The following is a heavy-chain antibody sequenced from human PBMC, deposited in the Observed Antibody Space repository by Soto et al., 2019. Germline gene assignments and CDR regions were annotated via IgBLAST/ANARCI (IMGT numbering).Heavy chain of an antibody. J-gene: IGHJ4*02. V-gene: IGHV3-30-3*01. Sequence: QVQLVESGGGVVQPGRSLRLSCAASGFTFSSYAMHWVRQAPGKGLEWVAVISYDGSNKYYADSVKGRFTISRDNSKNTLYLQMNRLRAEDTAVYYCARSWMIVVVTSFDYWGQGTLVTVSS. D-gene: IGHD3-22*01. CDR3: ARSWMIVVVTSFDY. CDR2: ISYDGSNK. CDR1: GFTFSSYA.